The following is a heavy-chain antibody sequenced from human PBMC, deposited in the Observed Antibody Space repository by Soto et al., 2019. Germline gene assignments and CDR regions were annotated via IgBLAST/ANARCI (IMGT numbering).Heavy chain of an antibody. D-gene: IGHD3-16*01. V-gene: IGHV1-69*02. J-gene: IGHJ6*02. CDR2: ITPVLDMA. Sequence: QVQLVQSGAEVKKPGSSVRVSCKASGGTFSSNTLSWVRQAPGQGLEWMGRITPVLDMADYEQKFQDRLTITADKSTTTVYMELGSLISEYTAIYYCARAISAGGRFSGMDVWGQGTTVTVSS. CDR1: GGTFSSNT. CDR3: ARAISAGGRFSGMDV.